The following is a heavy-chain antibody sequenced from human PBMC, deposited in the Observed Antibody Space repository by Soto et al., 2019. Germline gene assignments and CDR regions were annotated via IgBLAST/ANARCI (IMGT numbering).Heavy chain of an antibody. V-gene: IGHV3-30-3*01. CDR1: GFTFSSYV. CDR2: ISRDGSKT. CDR3: ARDDEGGSDCDLGY. Sequence: QVQLVESGGGVVQPGRSLTLSCAASGFTFSSYVIHWVRQTPDKGLEWVAFISRDGSKTYYADSVKGRFTISRDNSKNTLYLEMNSLRAEDTAVSHCARDDEGGSDCDLGYWGQGTLVTVSS. J-gene: IGHJ4*02. D-gene: IGHD3-10*01.